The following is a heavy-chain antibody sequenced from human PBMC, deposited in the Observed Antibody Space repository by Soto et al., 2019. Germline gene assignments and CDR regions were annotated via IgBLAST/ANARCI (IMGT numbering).Heavy chain of an antibody. Sequence: QVQLVQSGAEVKKPGASVKVSCKASGYTFTSYGISWVQQAAGQGLEWMGWISGYNSNTNSAQKLQGRVTMTTDTSTSTAYMELRSLRSDDTSVYYCASTYSPFDYWGQGTLVTVSS. CDR3: ASTYSPFDY. CDR1: GYTFTSYG. D-gene: IGHD6-13*01. J-gene: IGHJ4*02. V-gene: IGHV1-18*01. CDR2: ISGYNSNT.